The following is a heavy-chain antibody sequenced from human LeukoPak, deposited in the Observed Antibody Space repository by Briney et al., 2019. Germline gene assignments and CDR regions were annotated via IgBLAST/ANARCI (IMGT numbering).Heavy chain of an antibody. CDR1: GFTFVDYP. CDR2: ISADGATT. CDR3: AKDYY. V-gene: IGHV3-43*02. J-gene: IGHJ4*02. Sequence: GGSLRLSCAASGFTFVDYPMHWVRQVPGKGLEWVSLISADGATTYYADSVKGRFTISKDDSKTSLYLQMNSLRPEDTALYYCAKDYYWGQGTLVTVSS.